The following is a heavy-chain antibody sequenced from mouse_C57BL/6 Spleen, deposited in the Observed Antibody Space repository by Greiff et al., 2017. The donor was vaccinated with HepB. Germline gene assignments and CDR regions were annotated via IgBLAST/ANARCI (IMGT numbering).Heavy chain of an antibody. V-gene: IGHV5-17*01. CDR1: GFTFSDYG. CDR3: ARPFTTVVATPFDY. D-gene: IGHD1-1*01. CDR2: ISSGSSTI. J-gene: IGHJ2*01. Sequence: EVQLVESGGGLVKPGGSLKLSCAASGFTFSDYGMHWVRQAPEKGLEWVAYISSGSSTIYYADTVKGRFTISRDNAKNTLFLQMTSLRSEDTAMYYCARPFTTVVATPFDYWGQGTTLTVSS.